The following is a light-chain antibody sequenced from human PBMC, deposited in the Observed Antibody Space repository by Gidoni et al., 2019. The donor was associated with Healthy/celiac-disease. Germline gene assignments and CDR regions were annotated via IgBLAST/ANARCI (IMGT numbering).Light chain of an antibody. V-gene: IGLV2-14*01. CDR1: SSDVGGYNY. J-gene: IGLJ1*01. CDR2: DVS. CDR3: SSYTSSSTFYV. Sequence: QSALPQPASVSGSPGHSITISCTGTSSDVGGYNYVSWYQQHPGKAPKLMIYDVSNRPSGVSNRLSGSKSGNTASLTISGLQAEDEADYYCSSYTSSSTFYVCGTGTKVTVL.